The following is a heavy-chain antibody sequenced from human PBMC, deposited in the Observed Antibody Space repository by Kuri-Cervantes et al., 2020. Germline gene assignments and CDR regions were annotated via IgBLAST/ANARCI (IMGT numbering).Heavy chain of an antibody. CDR1: GFTFSSYA. Sequence: GESLKISCAASGFTFSSYAMSWVRQAPGKGLEWVAFMHHDGSNKNIADSVKGRFTISRDNSKNTLYLQMNSLSGEDTAVYYCARNSNGFDYCGQGTLVTVSS. D-gene: IGHD2-8*01. CDR3: ARNSNGFDY. V-gene: IGHV3-30*02. J-gene: IGHJ4*02. CDR2: MHHDGSNK.